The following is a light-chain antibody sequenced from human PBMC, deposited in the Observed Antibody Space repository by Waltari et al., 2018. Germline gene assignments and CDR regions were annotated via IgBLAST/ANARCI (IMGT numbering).Light chain of an antibody. Sequence: DIVMTQTPVSLSVTPGQPASISCTFTQSLVHSDGKTYVYWYLQKAGQSPHLLIYEFSSRFSGVTDRVSGSGSGTDFTLYISRVEAEDVGVYYCMHGQHVPPAFGQGTKVEIK. CDR1: QSLVHSDGKTY. CDR2: EFS. J-gene: IGKJ1*01. V-gene: IGKV2-29*02. CDR3: MHGQHVPPA.